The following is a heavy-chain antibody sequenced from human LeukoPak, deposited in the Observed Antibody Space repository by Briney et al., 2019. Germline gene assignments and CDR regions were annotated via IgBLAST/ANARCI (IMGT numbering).Heavy chain of an antibody. J-gene: IGHJ4*02. CDR3: AKDFSSGYYITTFDY. D-gene: IGHD3-22*01. Sequence: GGSLRLSCAASGFTFSTYAMSWVRQAPGKGVERGSAISGSGGSTYYADSVKGGFTISRDNSKNTLYLQMNSLRAEDTAVYSCAKDFSSGYYITTFDYWGQGTLVTVSS. CDR2: ISGSGGST. CDR1: GFTFSTYA. V-gene: IGHV3-23*01.